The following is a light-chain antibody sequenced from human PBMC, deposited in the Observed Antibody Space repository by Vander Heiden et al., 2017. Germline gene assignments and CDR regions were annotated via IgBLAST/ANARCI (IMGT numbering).Light chain of an antibody. Sequence: QSVVTQPPSASGTPGQCVTISCSGSSSNIGINTVNWFQQLPGTAPKLLIYGNNQRPSGVPDRMSGSKSGTSASLAISGLQSEDEAHYYCAAWDDSLDAFVFGAGTKVTVL. J-gene: IGLJ1*01. V-gene: IGLV1-44*01. CDR2: GNN. CDR3: AAWDDSLDAFV. CDR1: SSNIGINT.